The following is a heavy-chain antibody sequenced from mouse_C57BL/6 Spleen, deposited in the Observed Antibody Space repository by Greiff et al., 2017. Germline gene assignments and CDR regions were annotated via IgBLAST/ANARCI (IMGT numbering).Heavy chain of an antibody. CDR1: GYTFTTYP. V-gene: IGHV1-47*01. D-gene: IGHD1-1*01. CDR3: AIIYYYGSSYAMDY. J-gene: IGHJ4*01. Sequence: QESGAELVKPGASVKMSCKASGYTFTTYPIEWMKQNHGKSLEWIGNFHPYNDDTKYNEKFKGKATLTVEKSSSTVYLELSRLTSDDSAVYYCAIIYYYGSSYAMDYWGQGTSVTVSS. CDR2: FHPYNDDT.